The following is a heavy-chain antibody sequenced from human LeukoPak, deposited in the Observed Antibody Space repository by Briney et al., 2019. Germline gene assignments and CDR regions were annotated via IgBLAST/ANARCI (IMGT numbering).Heavy chain of an antibody. Sequence: SETLSLTCTVSGGSTRNYHWSWIRQPPGKGLEWIAYIYDSGNSNYNPSLKSRVNTSVDTSNHHFSLRLTSVTAADTAAYFCARARRIWYGKDYYYMDVWGKGATVIGSS. V-gene: IGHV4-59*01. CDR1: GGSTRNYH. CDR3: ARARRIWYGKDYYYMDV. J-gene: IGHJ6*03. CDR2: IYDSGNS. D-gene: IGHD3-3*02.